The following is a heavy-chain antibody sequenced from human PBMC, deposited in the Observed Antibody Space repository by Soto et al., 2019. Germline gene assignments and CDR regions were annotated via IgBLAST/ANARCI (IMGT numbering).Heavy chain of an antibody. D-gene: IGHD4-17*01. J-gene: IGHJ2*01. CDR1: GYTFTSYA. Sequence: QVQVVQSGAEVKKPGASVKVSCKASGYTFTSYAMHWVRQAPGQRLEWMGWINPGNGNTRNSQKFQGRVTITRDIFASTAYMELSSLRSEDTAVYYCARGASSVTTFYFDLWGRVTLVTVAS. CDR2: INPGNGNT. CDR3: ARGASSVTTFYFDL. V-gene: IGHV1-3*01.